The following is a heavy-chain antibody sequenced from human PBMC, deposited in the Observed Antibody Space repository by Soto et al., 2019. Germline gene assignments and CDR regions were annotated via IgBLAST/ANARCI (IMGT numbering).Heavy chain of an antibody. CDR1: GFTFSSYA. D-gene: IGHD3-10*01. V-gene: IGHV3-23*01. Sequence: GGSLRLSCAASGFTFSSYAMSWVRQAPGKGLEWVSAISGSGGSTYYADSVKGRFTISRDNSKNTLYLQMNSLRAEDTAVYYCAKDPRRYYYGSGSYKHAFDIWGQGTMVTVSS. CDR2: ISGSGGST. J-gene: IGHJ3*02. CDR3: AKDPRRYYYGSGSYKHAFDI.